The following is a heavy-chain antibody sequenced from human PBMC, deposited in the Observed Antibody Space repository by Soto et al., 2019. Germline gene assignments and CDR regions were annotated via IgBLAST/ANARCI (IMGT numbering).Heavy chain of an antibody. CDR2: ISGSGGST. J-gene: IGHJ4*02. V-gene: IGHV3-23*01. CDR1: GFTFSSYA. CDR3: SKGSRSGYDSHFDY. D-gene: IGHD5-12*01. Sequence: GGSLRLSCAASGFTFSSYAMSWVRQAPGKGLEWVSAISGSGGSTYYADSVKGRFTISRDNSKNTLYLQMNSLRAEDTAVYYCSKGSRSGYDSHFDYWGQGTLVTVSS.